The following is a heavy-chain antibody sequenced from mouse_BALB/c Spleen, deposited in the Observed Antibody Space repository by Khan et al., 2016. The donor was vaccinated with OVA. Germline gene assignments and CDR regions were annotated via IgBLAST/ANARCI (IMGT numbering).Heavy chain of an antibody. V-gene: IGHV3-8*02. CDR3: ARSTCRYAFVY. CDR2: IIYTGYT. CDR1: GDSITSGY. J-gene: IGHJ3*01. Sequence: EVQLQESGPSLAKPSQTLSLTCSVTGDSITSGYWNWIRKSPGNKLEYMGYIIYTGYTYYNPPRKSRISITRPTTKNQYYLQLRSVTDEDKATDYCARSTCRYAFVYWGQGTLVTVSA.